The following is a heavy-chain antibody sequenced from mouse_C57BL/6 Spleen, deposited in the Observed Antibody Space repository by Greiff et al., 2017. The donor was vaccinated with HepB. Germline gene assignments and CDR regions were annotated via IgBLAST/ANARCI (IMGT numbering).Heavy chain of an antibody. CDR3: ARRGVLLGYFDY. V-gene: IGHV1-55*01. J-gene: IGHJ2*01. D-gene: IGHD1-1*01. CDR2: IYPGSGST. CDR1: GYTFTSYW. Sequence: QVQLQQSGAELVKPGASVKMSCKASGYTFTSYWITWVKQRPGQGLEWIGDIYPGSGSTNYNEKFKSKATLTVDTSSSTAYMQLSSLTSEDSAVYYCARRGVLLGYFDYWGQGTTLTVSS.